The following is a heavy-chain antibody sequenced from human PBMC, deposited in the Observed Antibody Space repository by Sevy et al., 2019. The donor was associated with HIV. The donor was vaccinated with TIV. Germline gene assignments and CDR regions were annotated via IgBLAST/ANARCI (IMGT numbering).Heavy chain of an antibody. CDR1: GGTFSSYA. CDR3: ARAPTPHEYYDFWSGLDAFDI. Sequence: ASVKVSCKASGGTFSSYAISWVRQAPGQGLEWMGGIIPIFGTANYAQKFQGRVTITADKSTGTAYMELSSLRSEDTAVYYCARAPTPHEYYDFWSGLDAFDIWGQGTMVTVSS. J-gene: IGHJ3*02. V-gene: IGHV1-69*06. CDR2: IIPIFGTA. D-gene: IGHD3-3*01.